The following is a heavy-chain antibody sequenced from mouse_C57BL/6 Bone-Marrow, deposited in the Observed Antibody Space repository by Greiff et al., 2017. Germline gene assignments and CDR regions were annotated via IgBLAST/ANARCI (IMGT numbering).Heavy chain of an antibody. D-gene: IGHD3-2*01. CDR1: GFTFSSYA. J-gene: IGHJ4*01. V-gene: IGHV5-4*01. CDR2: ISDGGSYT. CDR3: ARDRGTARYAMDY. Sequence: EVKLMESGGGLVKPGGSLKLSCAASGFTFSSYAMSWVRQTPEKRLEWVATISDGGSYTYYPDNVKGRFTISRDNAKNNLYLQMSHLKSEDTAMYYCARDRGTARYAMDYWGQGTSVTVSS.